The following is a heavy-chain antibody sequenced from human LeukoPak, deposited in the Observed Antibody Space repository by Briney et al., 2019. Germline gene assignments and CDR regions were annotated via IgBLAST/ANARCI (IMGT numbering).Heavy chain of an antibody. CDR1: GYTFTNYW. CDR3: ARRAYSHEWFDP. V-gene: IGHV5-51*01. Sequence: GESLKISCKASGYTFTNYWIGWVRQMPGKDLEWMGTIYPGDSDTRYNPSFQGQVTISADKSISTAYLQWSSLRASDSAMYYCARRAYSHEWFDPWGQGTLVTVS. D-gene: IGHD5-12*01. J-gene: IGHJ5*02. CDR2: IYPGDSDT.